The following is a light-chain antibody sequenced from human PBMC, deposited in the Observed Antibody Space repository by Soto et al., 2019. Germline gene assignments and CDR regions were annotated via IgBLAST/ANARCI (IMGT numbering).Light chain of an antibody. J-gene: IGKJ1*01. CDR2: KAS. Sequence: DIPMTQSPSTLSASVGDRVTITCRASQSISSWLAWYQQKPGKAPKLLIYKASSLESGVPSRFSGSGSGTEFTLTISSLQPDDVATYYCQRYSSYSWTFGQGTKVEIK. V-gene: IGKV1-5*03. CDR3: QRYSSYSWT. CDR1: QSISSW.